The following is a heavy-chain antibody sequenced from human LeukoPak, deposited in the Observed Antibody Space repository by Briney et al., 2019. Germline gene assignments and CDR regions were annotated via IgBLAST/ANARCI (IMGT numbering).Heavy chain of an antibody. D-gene: IGHD3-16*01. CDR3: ARDWGGLNWFDP. Sequence: SQTLSLTCTVSGGSISRGSYYWSWIRQPAGKGLEWIGHIYTSGTTNYKPPLKSRVTISVDTSKNQFSLKLNSVTAADTAVYYCARDWGGLNWFDPWGQGTLVTVSS. CDR2: IYTSGTT. CDR1: GGSISRGSYY. V-gene: IGHV4-61*09. J-gene: IGHJ5*02.